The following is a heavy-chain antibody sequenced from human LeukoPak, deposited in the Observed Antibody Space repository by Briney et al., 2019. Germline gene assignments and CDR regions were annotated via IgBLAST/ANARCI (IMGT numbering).Heavy chain of an antibody. CDR3: ARAEYYDSSGYYDY. V-gene: IGHV3-66*01. CDR2: IYSGGST. CDR1: GFTVSSNY. Sequence: PGGSLRLSCAASGFTVSSNYMSWVRQAPGKGLEWVSVIYSGGSTYYADSVKGRFTISRDNSKNTLYLQMNSLRAEDTAVYYCARAEYYDSSGYYDYWGQGTLVTVSS. D-gene: IGHD3-22*01. J-gene: IGHJ4*02.